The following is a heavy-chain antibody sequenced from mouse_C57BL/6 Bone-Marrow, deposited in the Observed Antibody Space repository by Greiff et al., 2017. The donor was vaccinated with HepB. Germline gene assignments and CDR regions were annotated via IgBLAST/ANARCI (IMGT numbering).Heavy chain of an antibody. CDR1: GYSFTGYF. D-gene: IGHD2-2*01. CDR3: ARTIYYGYDGLAY. CDR2: INPYNGDT. J-gene: IGHJ3*01. Sequence: VQLKQSGPELVKPGDSVKISCKASGYSFTGYFMNWVMQSHGKSLEWIGRINPYNGDTFYNQKFKGKATLTVDKSSSTAHMELRSLTSEDSAVYYCARTIYYGYDGLAYWGQGTLVTVSA. V-gene: IGHV1-20*01.